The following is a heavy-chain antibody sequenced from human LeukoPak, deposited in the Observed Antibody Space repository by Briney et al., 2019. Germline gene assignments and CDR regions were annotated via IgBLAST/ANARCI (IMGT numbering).Heavy chain of an antibody. J-gene: IGHJ4*02. CDR2: IYSGGST. D-gene: IGHD2-2*01. CDR3: AKDPDIVLVPAFFDY. V-gene: IGHV3-66*01. CDR1: GFTVSSNY. Sequence: QPGGSLRLSCAVSGFTVSSNYMSWVRQAPGTGLEWVSVIYSGGSTGYADSVKGRFTISRDNSKSTLYLQMNSLRAEDTAVYYCAKDPDIVLVPAFFDYWGQGTLVTVSS.